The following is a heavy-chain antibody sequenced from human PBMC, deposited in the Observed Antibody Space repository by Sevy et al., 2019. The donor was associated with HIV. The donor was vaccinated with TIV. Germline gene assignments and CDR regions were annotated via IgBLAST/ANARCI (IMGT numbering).Heavy chain of an antibody. CDR2: SSPHNGDT. CDR1: GYTFTSYR. J-gene: IGHJ4*02. D-gene: IGHD2-15*01. V-gene: IGHV1-18*01. Sequence: ASVKVSCKTSGYTFTSYRITWVRQAPGKGLEWLGWSSPHNGDTNYAQGVQGRVTMITDTSTTTAYLELRSLTSDDTAEYYCARSYCSGGRCYSLAYWGQGTLLTVSS. CDR3: ARSYCSGGRCYSLAY.